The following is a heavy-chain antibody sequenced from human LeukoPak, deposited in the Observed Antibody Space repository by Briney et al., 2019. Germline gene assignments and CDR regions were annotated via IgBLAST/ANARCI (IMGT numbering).Heavy chain of an antibody. CDR3: ANSIAWDSEYFQS. V-gene: IGHV4-61*08. D-gene: IGHD6-19*01. Sequence: PSETLSLTCTVSGGSISSGGYYWNWIRQPPGKGLEWIGYVYHSGSTNYNPSLTNRITISADTSRNQFSLKLRSVTTADTAVYYCANSIAWDSEYFQSWGQGTLVTVSS. CDR1: GGSISSGGYY. CDR2: VYHSGST. J-gene: IGHJ1*01.